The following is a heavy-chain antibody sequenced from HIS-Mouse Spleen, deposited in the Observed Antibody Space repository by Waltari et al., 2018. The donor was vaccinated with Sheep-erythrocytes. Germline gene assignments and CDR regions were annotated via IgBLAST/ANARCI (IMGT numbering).Heavy chain of an antibody. CDR2: ISSSSSYI. Sequence: VRQAPGKGLEWVSSISSSSSYIYYADSVKGRFTISSDNAKNSLYLKMNSLRAEDTAVYYCARDTGTDAFDIWGQGTMVTVSS. D-gene: IGHD1-1*01. CDR3: ARDTGTDAFDI. J-gene: IGHJ3*02. V-gene: IGHV3-21*01.